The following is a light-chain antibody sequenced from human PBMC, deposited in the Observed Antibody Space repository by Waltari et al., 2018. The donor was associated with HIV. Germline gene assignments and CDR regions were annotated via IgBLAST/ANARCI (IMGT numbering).Light chain of an antibody. CDR2: NTN. CDR3: VLYMGSGVWV. V-gene: IGLV8-61*01. CDR1: SGSVTSSYY. Sequence: QTVVTQEPSFSVSPGGTVTLTCGLSSGSVTSSYYPSLNQQTPGQAPRTLITNTNTRSSGVPDRFSGSILGNRAALTITGAQADDESAYYCVLYMGSGVWVFGGGTKLTVL. J-gene: IGLJ3*02.